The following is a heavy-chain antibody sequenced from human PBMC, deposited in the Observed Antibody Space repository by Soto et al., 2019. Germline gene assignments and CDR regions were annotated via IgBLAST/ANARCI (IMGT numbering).Heavy chain of an antibody. CDR2: IIPIFGTA. D-gene: IGHD6-19*01. CDR3: ARDERAYSSGWYRGWFDP. J-gene: IGHJ5*02. V-gene: IGHV1-69*01. Sequence: VQLVQSGAEVKKPGSSVKVSCKASGGTFSSYAISWVRQAPGQGLEWMGGIIPIFGTANYAQKFQGRVTITADESTSTAYMELSSLRSEDTAVYYCARDERAYSSGWYRGWFDPWGQGTLVTVSS. CDR1: GGTFSSYA.